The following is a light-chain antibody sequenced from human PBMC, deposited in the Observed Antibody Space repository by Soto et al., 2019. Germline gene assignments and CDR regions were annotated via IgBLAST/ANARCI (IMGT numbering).Light chain of an antibody. J-gene: IGLJ1*01. CDR1: SSNIGSNY. CDR3: AAWDDSLSGYV. CDR2: RNN. V-gene: IGLV1-47*01. Sequence: QSVLTQPPSASVTPGQRVTISCSGSSSNIGSNYVYWYQQLPGTAPKLLIYRNNQRPSGVPDRFSGSKSGTSASLAISGLRSEDEADYYCAAWDDSLSGYVFATGTKVTVL.